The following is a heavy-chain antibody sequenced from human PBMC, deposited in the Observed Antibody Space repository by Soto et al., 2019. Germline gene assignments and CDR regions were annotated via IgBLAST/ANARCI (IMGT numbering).Heavy chain of an antibody. V-gene: IGHV3-23*01. CDR3: ALDHPNIFGSGGGYYKSGGDH. CDR1: GFTFRVYA. CDR2: ITGNGDTT. D-gene: IGHD3-10*01. Sequence: EVQLLESGGGLAQPGGSLRLSCTTSGFTFRVYAMGWIRQAPGRGLEWVSSITGNGDTTYYPDSVKGRFTNSRYNSNKIMLLQRNSLRDEDAAFYYCALDHPNIFGSGGGYYKSGGDHWGQGSLVTVSS. J-gene: IGHJ5*02.